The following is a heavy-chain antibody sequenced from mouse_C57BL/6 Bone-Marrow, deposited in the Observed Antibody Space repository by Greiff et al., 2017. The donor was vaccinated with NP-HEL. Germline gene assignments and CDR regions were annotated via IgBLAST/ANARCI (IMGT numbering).Heavy chain of an antibody. V-gene: IGHV5-4*01. CDR1: GFTFSSYA. Sequence: EVQLVESGGGLVKPGGSLKLSCAASGFTFSSYAMSWVRQTPEKRLEWVATISDGCSYTYYPDNVKGRFTISRDNAKNNLYLQMSHLKSEDTAMYYCARANWDHYFDYWGQGTTLTVSA. D-gene: IGHD4-1*01. CDR2: ISDGCSYT. J-gene: IGHJ2*01. CDR3: ARANWDHYFDY.